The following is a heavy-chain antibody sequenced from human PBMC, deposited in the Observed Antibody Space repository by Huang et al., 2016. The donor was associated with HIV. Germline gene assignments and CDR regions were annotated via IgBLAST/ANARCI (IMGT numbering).Heavy chain of an antibody. J-gene: IGHJ5*02. CDR1: GFTLISYW. V-gene: IGHV3-7*01. CDR2: IKQDGSEK. D-gene: IGHD2-21*01. Sequence: EVQLVESGGGLVQPGGPLRFSCAASGFTLISYWRSWVRQAPGRVLECVANIKQDGSEKYYLVSVKGRFTISRDNAKRSLYLQMKRLRAGDTAVYYCASAHFIAGFDPWGQGTLVTVSS. CDR3: ASAHFIAGFDP.